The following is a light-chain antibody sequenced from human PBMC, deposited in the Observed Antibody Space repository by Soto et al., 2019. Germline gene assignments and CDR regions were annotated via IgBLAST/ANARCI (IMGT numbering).Light chain of an antibody. CDR1: NIGSKS. CDR3: QVWDRDSSHRHQSV. CDR2: DNS. J-gene: IGLJ1*01. Sequence: SYVLTQPPSVSVAPGQTASVSCGGNNIGSKSVHWYQQKPGQAPVLVVYDNSDRPSGIPERFSGSNSGNTATLTISRVEAGDEAAYYCQVWDRDSSHRHQSVFGAGTKLTVL. V-gene: IGLV3-21*02.